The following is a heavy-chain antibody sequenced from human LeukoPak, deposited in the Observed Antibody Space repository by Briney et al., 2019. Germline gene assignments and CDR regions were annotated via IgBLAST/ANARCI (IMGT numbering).Heavy chain of an antibody. V-gene: IGHV1-46*03. Sequence: ASVKLSCKASGYTFTSYYMHWVRQAPGQGLEWVGIINPSGGSTSYAEKFQGRVTMTRDTSKSTLYMELNSLRSEDTAVYYCARGIGTLHDCWGQGTLVTVSS. J-gene: IGHJ4*02. D-gene: IGHD6-13*01. CDR2: INPSGGST. CDR3: ARGIGTLHDC. CDR1: GYTFTSYY.